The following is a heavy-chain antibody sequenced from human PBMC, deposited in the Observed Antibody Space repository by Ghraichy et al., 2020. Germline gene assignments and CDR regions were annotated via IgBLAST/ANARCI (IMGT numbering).Heavy chain of an antibody. D-gene: IGHD4-17*01. CDR3: GKDPNGDYVGAFDI. V-gene: IGHV3-23*01. J-gene: IGHJ3*02. CDR2: ISAGGGNT. Sequence: LSLTCVGSGFTFSSYAMSWVRQAPGKGLEWVLGISAGGGNTYYAESLKGRFTISRDNSKNTLSLQMNSLRAEDTALYYCGKDPNGDYVGAFDIWGQGTTVTVSS. CDR1: GFTFSSYA.